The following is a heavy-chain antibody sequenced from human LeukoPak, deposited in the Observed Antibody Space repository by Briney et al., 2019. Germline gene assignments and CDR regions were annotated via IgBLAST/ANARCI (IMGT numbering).Heavy chain of an antibody. D-gene: IGHD2-15*01. V-gene: IGHV1-69*05. Sequence: ASVKVSCKASGGTFSSYAISWVRQAPGQGLEGVGRIIPIFGAANYAQKFQGRVTITTDESTSTAYMELSSLRSEDTAVYYCARDFGCSGGSCEFDPWGQGTLVTVSS. CDR2: IIPIFGAA. CDR3: ARDFGCSGGSCEFDP. J-gene: IGHJ5*02. CDR1: GGTFSSYA.